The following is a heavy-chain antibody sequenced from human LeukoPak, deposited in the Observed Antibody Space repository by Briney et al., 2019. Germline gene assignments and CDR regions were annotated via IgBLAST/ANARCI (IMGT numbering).Heavy chain of an antibody. D-gene: IGHD3-22*01. V-gene: IGHV3-33*06. CDR3: AKDYYDSSGYYYARPRGSAVLD. CDR1: GFTFSSYG. CDR2: IWYDGSNK. J-gene: IGHJ4*02. Sequence: GGPLRLSCAASGFTFSSYGMHWVRQAPGKGLEWVAVIWYDGSNKYYADSVKGRFTISRDNSKNTLYLQMNSLRAEDTAVYYCAKDYYDSSGYYYARPRGSAVLDWGQGTLVTVSS.